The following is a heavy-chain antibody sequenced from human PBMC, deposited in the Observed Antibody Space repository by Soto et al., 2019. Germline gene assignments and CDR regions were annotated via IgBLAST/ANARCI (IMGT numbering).Heavy chain of an antibody. D-gene: IGHD3-3*01. V-gene: IGHV3-23*01. Sequence: EVQLLESGGGLVQPGGSLRLSCAASGFTFSSYVMSWVRQAPGKGLEWVSGISGSGGSTYYADSVKGRFTISRDNSKNTLYLQMNSLRAEDTAVYYCAKVPYDFWSGYYPPLSFDYWGQGTLVTVSS. J-gene: IGHJ4*02. CDR2: ISGSGGST. CDR1: GFTFSSYV. CDR3: AKVPYDFWSGYYPPLSFDY.